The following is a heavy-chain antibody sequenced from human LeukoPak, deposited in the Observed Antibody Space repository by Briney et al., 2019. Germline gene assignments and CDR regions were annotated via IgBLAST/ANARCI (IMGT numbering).Heavy chain of an antibody. Sequence: GGSLRLSCAASVFTFSSYAMSWVRQAPGKGLEWVSAISGSGGSTYYADSVKGRFTISRDNSKNTLYLQMNSLRAEDTAVYYCAKVLEPTTVTLSGFDYWGQGTLVTVSS. D-gene: IGHD4-17*01. J-gene: IGHJ4*02. CDR2: ISGSGGST. CDR1: VFTFSSYA. CDR3: AKVLEPTTVTLSGFDY. V-gene: IGHV3-23*01.